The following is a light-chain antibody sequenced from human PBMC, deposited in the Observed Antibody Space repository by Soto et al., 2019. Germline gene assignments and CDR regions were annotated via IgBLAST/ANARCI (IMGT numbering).Light chain of an antibody. J-gene: IGLJ1*01. CDR1: SSDVGGYNY. Sequence: QSVLTQPASVSGSPGQSITISCTGTSSDVGGYNYVSWYQQHPGKAPKLMIYEVNNRPSGVSNRFSGSKSGNTASLTISGLQAEDAADYYCSSFTSTSTYVFGTGTKLTVL. CDR2: EVN. CDR3: SSFTSTSTYV. V-gene: IGLV2-14*01.